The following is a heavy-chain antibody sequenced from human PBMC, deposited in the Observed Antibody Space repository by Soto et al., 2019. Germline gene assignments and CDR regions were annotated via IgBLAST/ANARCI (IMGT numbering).Heavy chain of an antibody. Sequence: VQLVESGGGLILPGGSLRLSCAASGFTFNTHWMHWVRQAPGKGLVWVSRINSDGSITDYADSVKGRFSISRDNPRNTIYMQMNSLSPEETAVYYCARAMTAVGAAAKGDFWGQGTLVTVSS. V-gene: IGHV3-74*01. CDR1: GFTFNTHW. J-gene: IGHJ4*02. D-gene: IGHD1-26*01. CDR3: ARAMTAVGAAAKGDF. CDR2: INSDGSIT.